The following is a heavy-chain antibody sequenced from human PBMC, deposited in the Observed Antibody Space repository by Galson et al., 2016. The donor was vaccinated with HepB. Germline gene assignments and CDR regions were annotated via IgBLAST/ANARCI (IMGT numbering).Heavy chain of an antibody. CDR2: IYHTLSS. Sequence: SETLSLTCTVSDDSISSRYWWTWVRQPPGGGLEWIGEIYHTLSSNYNPSLKSRVTMSVDKSRNQFSLTLSSVTAADTAVYYCVAQDYVIAYFWGQGTLVTVSS. CDR3: VAQDYVIAYF. D-gene: IGHD3-16*01. J-gene: IGHJ4*02. CDR1: DDSISSRYW. V-gene: IGHV4-4*02.